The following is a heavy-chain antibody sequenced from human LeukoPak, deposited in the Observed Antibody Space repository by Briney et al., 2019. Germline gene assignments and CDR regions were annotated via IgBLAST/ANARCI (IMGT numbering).Heavy chain of an antibody. D-gene: IGHD5-18*01. Sequence: GASVKVSCKASGGTFSSYAISWVRQAPGQGLEWMGRIIPIFGIANYAQKFQGRVTITADKSTSTAYMELSSLRSKDTAVYYCATYVDTAMVDDYWGQGTLVTVSS. J-gene: IGHJ4*02. CDR1: GGTFSSYA. V-gene: IGHV1-69*04. CDR3: ATYVDTAMVDDY. CDR2: IIPIFGIA.